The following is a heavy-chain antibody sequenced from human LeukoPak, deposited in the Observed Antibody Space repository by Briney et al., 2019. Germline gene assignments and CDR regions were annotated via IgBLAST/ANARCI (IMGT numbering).Heavy chain of an antibody. CDR2: ISDDGSNK. J-gene: IGHJ4*02. V-gene: IGHV3-30*18. D-gene: IGHD2-2*02. CDR1: GFTFSSYG. CDR3: ANSPTYCSSTSCYINY. Sequence: WGSLRLSCAASGFTFSSYGMHWVRQAPGKGLEWVAVISDDGSNKYYVDSVKGRFTISRDNSKNTLYLQMNSLRAEDTAVYYCANSPTYCSSTSCYINYWGQGTLVTVSS.